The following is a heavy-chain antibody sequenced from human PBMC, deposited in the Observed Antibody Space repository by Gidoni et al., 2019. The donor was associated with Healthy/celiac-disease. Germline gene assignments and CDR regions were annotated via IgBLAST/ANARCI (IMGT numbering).Heavy chain of an antibody. J-gene: IGHJ4*02. CDR1: GFTFDDYA. CDR2: ISWNSGSI. CDR3: AKDLMVVAATLDY. V-gene: IGHV3-9*01. D-gene: IGHD2-15*01. Sequence: EVQLVESGGGLVQPGRSLRLSCAASGFTFDDYAMPWVRQAPGKGLEWVSGISWNSGSIGYADSVKGRFTISRDNAKNSLYLQMNSLRAEDTALYYCAKDLMVVAATLDYWGQGTLVTVSS.